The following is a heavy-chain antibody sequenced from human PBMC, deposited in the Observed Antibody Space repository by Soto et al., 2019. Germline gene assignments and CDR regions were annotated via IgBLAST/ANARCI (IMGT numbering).Heavy chain of an antibody. V-gene: IGHV4-39*01. CDR1: GGSISSSSYY. D-gene: IGHD3-10*01. Sequence: SDTLSLTCTVSGGSISSSSYYWGWIRQPPGKGLEWIGSIYYSGSTYYNPSLKSRVTISVDTSKNQFSLKLSSVTAADTAVYYCARHQRMVRGVIGYYRMDVWGQGTTVT. J-gene: IGHJ6*02. CDR3: ARHQRMVRGVIGYYRMDV. CDR2: IYYSGST.